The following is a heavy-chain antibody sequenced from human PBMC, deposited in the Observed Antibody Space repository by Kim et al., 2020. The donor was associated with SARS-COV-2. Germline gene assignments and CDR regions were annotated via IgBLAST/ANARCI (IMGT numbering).Heavy chain of an antibody. D-gene: IGHD3-22*01. J-gene: IGHJ2*01. Sequence: GGSLRLSCAASGFTLTTYSMNWVRQAPGKGLEWVSSISSSGSFIYYADSVKGRFTISRDIAKNSLHLQMDSLRAEDTAVYYCARYDSSTYSFAFDLWGRG. V-gene: IGHV3-21*01. CDR3: ARYDSSTYSFAFDL. CDR2: ISSSGSFI. CDR1: GFTLTTYS.